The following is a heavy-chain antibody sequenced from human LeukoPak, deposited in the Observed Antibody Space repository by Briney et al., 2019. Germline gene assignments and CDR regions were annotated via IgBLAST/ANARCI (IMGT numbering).Heavy chain of an antibody. D-gene: IGHD6-13*01. CDR3: AREGRRAAAGPTTEYFQH. J-gene: IGHJ1*01. Sequence: PSETLSLTCTVSGGSISSYYWSWIRQPPGKGLEWIGYIYYSGSTNYNPSLKSRVTISVDTSKNQFSLKLSSVTAADTAVYYCAREGRRAAAGPTTEYFQHWGQGTLVTVSS. CDR1: GGSISSYY. V-gene: IGHV4-59*12. CDR2: IYYSGST.